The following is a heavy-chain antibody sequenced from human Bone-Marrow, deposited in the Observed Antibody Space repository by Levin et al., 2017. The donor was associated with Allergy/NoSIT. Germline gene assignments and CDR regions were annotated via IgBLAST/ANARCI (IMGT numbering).Heavy chain of an antibody. V-gene: IGHV4-61*01. J-gene: IGHJ4*02. D-gene: IGHD4-23*01. CDR1: GGSVSSGSYY. Sequence: SQTLSLTCTVSGGSVSSGSYYWSWLRQPPGKGLVWIAYIYHSGSTKYNPSLKSRVTISLDTSRNQFSLRLTSLTAAHTAVYYCARGSYFGGLSFDCWGKGTLVTVSS. CDR2: IYHSGST. CDR3: ARGSYFGGLSFDC.